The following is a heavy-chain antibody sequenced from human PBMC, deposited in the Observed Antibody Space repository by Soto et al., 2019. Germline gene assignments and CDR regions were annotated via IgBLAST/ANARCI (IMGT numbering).Heavy chain of an antibody. Sequence: QLQLQESGPGLVKPSETLSLTCTVSGGSISSSDYYWDWIRQPPGKGLEWIGTVSYSGSTHFNPSRQRRVAISVDTSKKQFSLKLSSVTAADTAVYRCASLDNTGSYQSFDYWGQGILVTVSS. CDR1: GGSISSSDYY. CDR3: ASLDNTGSYQSFDY. V-gene: IGHV4-39*01. J-gene: IGHJ4*02. CDR2: VSYSGST. D-gene: IGHD1-26*01.